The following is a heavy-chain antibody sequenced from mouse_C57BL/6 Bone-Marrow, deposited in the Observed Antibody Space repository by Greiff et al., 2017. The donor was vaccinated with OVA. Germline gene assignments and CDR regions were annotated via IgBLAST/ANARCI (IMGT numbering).Heavy chain of an antibody. V-gene: IGHV14-4*01. J-gene: IGHJ1*03. D-gene: IGHD1-1*01. Sequence: EVQLQQSGAELVRPGASVKLSCTASGFNIKDDYMHWVKQRPEQGLEWIGWIDPENGDTEYAPKFQGKATITADTSSNTAYLQLSSLTSEDTAVYYCTTDGSSFWYFDVWGTGTTVTVSS. CDR3: TTDGSSFWYFDV. CDR1: GFNIKDDY. CDR2: IDPENGDT.